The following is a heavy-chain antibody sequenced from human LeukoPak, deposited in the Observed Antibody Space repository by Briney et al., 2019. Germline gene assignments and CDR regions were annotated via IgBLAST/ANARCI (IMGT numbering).Heavy chain of an antibody. CDR3: ARLLREWLNFDY. Sequence: SETLSLTFAVSGYSISSGYYWGWIRQPPGKGLEWIGSIYHSGSTYYNPSLKSRVTISVDTSKNQFSLKLSSVTAADTAVYYCARLLREWLNFDYWGQGTLVTVSS. D-gene: IGHD3-3*01. CDR2: IYHSGST. V-gene: IGHV4-38-2*01. CDR1: GYSISSGYY. J-gene: IGHJ4*02.